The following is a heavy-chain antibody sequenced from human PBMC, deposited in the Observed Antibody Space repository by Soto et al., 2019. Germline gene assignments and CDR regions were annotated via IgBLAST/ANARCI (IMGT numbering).Heavy chain of an antibody. V-gene: IGHV5-10-1*01. CDR2: IDPSDSYT. Sequence: PGESLKISCKGSGYSFSGYWISWVRQMPGKGLEWMGRIDPSDSYTDYSPSFQGHVSISTDKSISTAYLQWSSLKASDTAMYYCALFGTRMVKWGQGTLVTVSS. D-gene: IGHD3-22*01. CDR3: ALFGTRMVK. J-gene: IGHJ4*02. CDR1: GYSFSGYW.